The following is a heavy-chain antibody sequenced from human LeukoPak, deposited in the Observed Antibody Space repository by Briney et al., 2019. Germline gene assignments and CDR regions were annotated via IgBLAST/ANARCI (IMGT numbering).Heavy chain of an antibody. V-gene: IGHV4-59*08. CDR3: ARTYYYDSSGYLNHWFDP. CDR1: GGSVSSYY. J-gene: IGHJ5*02. D-gene: IGHD3-22*01. Sequence: SETLSLTCPVSGGSVSSYYWSWIRQPPGKGLEWIGYIYDIGSTKYNPSLKSRVTMSVDTSKNQFSLKLSSVIAADTAVYHCARTYYYDSSGYLNHWFDPWGQGTLVTVSS. CDR2: IYDIGST.